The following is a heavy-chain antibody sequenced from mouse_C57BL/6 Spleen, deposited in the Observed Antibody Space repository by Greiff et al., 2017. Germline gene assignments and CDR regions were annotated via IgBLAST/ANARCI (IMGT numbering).Heavy chain of an antibody. Sequence: EVMLVESEGGLVQPGSSMKLSCTASGFTFSDYYMAWVRQVPEKGLEWVANINYDGSSTYYLDSLKSRFIISRDNAKNILYLQMSSLKSEDTATYYCARDQGYGSSFFDYWGQGTTLTVSS. CDR3: ARDQGYGSSFFDY. J-gene: IGHJ2*01. D-gene: IGHD1-1*01. CDR1: GFTFSDYY. V-gene: IGHV5-16*01. CDR2: INYDGSST.